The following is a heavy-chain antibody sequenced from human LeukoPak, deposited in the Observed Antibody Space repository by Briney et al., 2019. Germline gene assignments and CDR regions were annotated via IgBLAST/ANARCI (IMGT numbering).Heavy chain of an antibody. D-gene: IGHD6-13*01. Sequence: SETLSLTCSVSGGSISSTTYYWGWIRQPPGKGLEWIGSISYSGSTYYNPSLKSRVTISVDTSKNQFSLKPSSVTAADTAVYYCAREGSDSSSSAFDPWGQGTLVTVSS. CDR2: ISYSGST. V-gene: IGHV4-39*07. CDR1: GGSISSTTYY. J-gene: IGHJ5*02. CDR3: AREGSDSSSSAFDP.